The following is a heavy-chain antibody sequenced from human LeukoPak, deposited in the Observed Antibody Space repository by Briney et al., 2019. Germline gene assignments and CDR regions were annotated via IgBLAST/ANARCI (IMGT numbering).Heavy chain of an antibody. D-gene: IGHD2-21*01. J-gene: IGHJ5*02. V-gene: IGHV1-2*02. CDR1: GYSFTDYY. CDR3: ARADRLHGGPYLIGP. CDR2: INPNSGGT. Sequence: EASVKVSCKTSGYSFTDYYTHWVRQAPGQGLEWMGWINPNSGGTSSAQKFQGRVTMTRDTSISTVYMEVSWLTSDDTAIYYCARADRLHGGPYLIGPWGQGTLVTVSS.